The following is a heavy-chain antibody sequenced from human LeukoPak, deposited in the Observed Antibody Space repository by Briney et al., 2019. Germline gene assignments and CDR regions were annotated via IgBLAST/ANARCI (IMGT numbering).Heavy chain of an antibody. CDR1: GYTFTSYG. Sequence: ASVKVSCKASGYTFTSYGISWVRQAPGQGLEWMGWISAYNGNTNYAQKLQGRVTMTTDTSTSTAYMELRSLRSDDKAVYYCARETFFYGSGSYYNWYYYGMDVWGQGTTVTVSS. CDR2: ISAYNGNT. V-gene: IGHV1-18*01. D-gene: IGHD3-10*01. J-gene: IGHJ6*02. CDR3: ARETFFYGSGSYYNWYYYGMDV.